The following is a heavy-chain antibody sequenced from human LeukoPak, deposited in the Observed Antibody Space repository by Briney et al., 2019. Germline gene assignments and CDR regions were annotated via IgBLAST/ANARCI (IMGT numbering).Heavy chain of an antibody. Sequence: SETLSLTCTVSGGSISSSSYYWGWIRQPPGRGLEWIGSIYYSGSTSYNPSLKSRVTISVDTSKNQFSLKLSSVTAADTAVYYCARGFDSKSTYFDYWGQGTLVTVSS. CDR2: IYYSGST. V-gene: IGHV4-39*01. D-gene: IGHD5-12*01. CDR1: GGSISSSSYY. CDR3: ARGFDSKSTYFDY. J-gene: IGHJ4*02.